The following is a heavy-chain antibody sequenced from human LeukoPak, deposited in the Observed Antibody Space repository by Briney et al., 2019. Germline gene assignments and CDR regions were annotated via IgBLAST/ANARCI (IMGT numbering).Heavy chain of an antibody. J-gene: IGHJ4*02. Sequence: ASVKVSCKASRYTFTSYAMNWVRQAPGQGLEWMAWINTNTGNPTYAQGFTGRFVFSLDTSVTTAYLQISSLKAEDTAVYYCATSQPGGRQPPPDYWGQGTLVTVSS. CDR3: ATSQPGGRQPPPDY. CDR1: RYTFTSYA. V-gene: IGHV7-4-1*02. CDR2: INTNTGNP. D-gene: IGHD2-2*01.